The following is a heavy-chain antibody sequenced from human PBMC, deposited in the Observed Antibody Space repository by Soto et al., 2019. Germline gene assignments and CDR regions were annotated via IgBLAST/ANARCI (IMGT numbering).Heavy chain of an antibody. CDR2: IIPIFGTT. CDR1: GGTFSSYA. V-gene: IGHV1-69*06. Sequence: GASVKVSCKASGGTFSSYAISWVRQAPGQGLEWMGRIIPIFGTTNYAQKFQGRVTMTADKSTSTVYMELSSLRSEDTAVYYCARGLVDTAMVANYWGQGTLVTVSS. CDR3: ARGLVDTAMVANY. J-gene: IGHJ4*02. D-gene: IGHD5-18*01.